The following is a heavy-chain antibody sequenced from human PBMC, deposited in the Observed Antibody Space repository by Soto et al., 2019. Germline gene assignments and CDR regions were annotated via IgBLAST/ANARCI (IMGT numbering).Heavy chain of an antibody. CDR3: ARAYYDASGYGLDP. D-gene: IGHD3-22*01. V-gene: IGHV4-59*01. CDR1: GGSISSGY. Sequence: QVQLQESGPGLVKPSETLSLTCTVSGGSISSGYWSWIRQPPGKGLEWIGYIYYSDGINYNPSLKSRVIISVDTSNNQFSLSLNSVTAADTAVYYCARAYYDASGYGLDPWGQGTLVTVSS. J-gene: IGHJ5*02. CDR2: IYYSDGI.